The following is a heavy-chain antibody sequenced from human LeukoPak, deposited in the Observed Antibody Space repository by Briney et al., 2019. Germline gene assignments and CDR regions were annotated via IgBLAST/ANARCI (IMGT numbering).Heavy chain of an antibody. CDR3: AKDEYYYDSSGYYPEGGMDV. CDR1: GFTFSSYG. J-gene: IGHJ6*02. Sequence: PGGSLRLSCAASGFTFSSYGMRWVRQAPGKGLEWVAVISYDGSNKYYADSVKGRFTISRDNSKNTLYLQMNSLRAEDTAVYYCAKDEYYYDSSGYYPEGGMDVWGQGTTVTVSS. D-gene: IGHD3-22*01. V-gene: IGHV3-30*18. CDR2: ISYDGSNK.